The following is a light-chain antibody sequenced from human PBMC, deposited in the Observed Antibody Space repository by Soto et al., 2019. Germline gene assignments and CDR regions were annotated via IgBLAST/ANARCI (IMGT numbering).Light chain of an antibody. J-gene: IGLJ1*01. Sequence: QSALTQPASVSGSPGQSITISCTGSISDVGNYNLVSWYQQHPGKAPKLMIYEDTKWPSGVSNRFSGSKSGNTAYLTISGLQAEDEADYYCWSYAVGRTYVFGTGTKLTVL. V-gene: IGLV2-23*01. CDR3: WSYAVGRTYV. CDR2: EDT. CDR1: ISDVGNYNL.